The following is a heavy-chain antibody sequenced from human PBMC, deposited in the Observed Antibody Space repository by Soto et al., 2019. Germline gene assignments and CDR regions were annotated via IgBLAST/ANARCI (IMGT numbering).Heavy chain of an antibody. CDR3: ARVATMKHSEDFDY. CDR1: GGSISSSSHY. D-gene: IGHD3-22*01. J-gene: IGHJ4*02. V-gene: IGHV4-39*07. Sequence: SETLSLTCTVSGGSISSSSHYWGWIRQPPGEGLEWIGSVYYSGSTYYNPSLKSRVTVSVDTSKNQFSLKLSSVTAADTAVYYCARVATMKHSEDFDYWGQGTLVTVSS. CDR2: VYYSGST.